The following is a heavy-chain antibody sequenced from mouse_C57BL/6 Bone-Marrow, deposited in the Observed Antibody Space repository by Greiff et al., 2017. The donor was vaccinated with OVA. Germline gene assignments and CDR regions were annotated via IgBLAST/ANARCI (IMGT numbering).Heavy chain of an antibody. J-gene: IGHJ2*01. D-gene: IGHD1-1*01. Sequence: VKLQESGAELVKPGASVKISCKASGYAFSSYWMNWVKQRPGKGLEWIGQIYPGDGDTNYNGKFKGKATLTADKSSSTAYMQLSSLTSEDSAVYFCARRARGYGSSYFDYWGQGTTLTVSS. CDR1: GYAFSSYW. V-gene: IGHV1-80*01. CDR3: ARRARGYGSSYFDY. CDR2: IYPGDGDT.